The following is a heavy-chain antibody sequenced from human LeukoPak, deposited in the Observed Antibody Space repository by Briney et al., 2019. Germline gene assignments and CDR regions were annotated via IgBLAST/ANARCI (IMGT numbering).Heavy chain of an antibody. Sequence: PGGSLRLSCAASGFSFSSYGMNWVRQAPGKGLEWVSGVSGSGRSTYYVDSVKGRFTVSRDNSKNTLFLQMNNLRAEDTALYYCAKDSSVGVAALLNHWGQGTLVTVSS. J-gene: IGHJ5*02. CDR2: VSGSGRST. D-gene: IGHD3-3*01. CDR1: GFSFSSYG. CDR3: AKDSSVGVAALLNH. V-gene: IGHV3-23*01.